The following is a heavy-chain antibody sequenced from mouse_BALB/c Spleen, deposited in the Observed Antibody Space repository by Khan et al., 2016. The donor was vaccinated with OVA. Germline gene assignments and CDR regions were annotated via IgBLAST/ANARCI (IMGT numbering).Heavy chain of an antibody. J-gene: IGHJ4*01. CDR1: GFSLTNYG. CDR2: IWNDGNT. V-gene: IGHV2-6-1*01. CDR3: ARQPCYHYNIMDY. Sequence: VQLKESGPGLVAPSQSLSITCTISGFSLTNYGVHWVRQPPGKGLEWLVVIWNDGNTAYNSALKSRLTISKDNSKSQVFLKMNSLQTDDTAMYFCARQPCYHYNIMDYWGQGTSVTVSS.